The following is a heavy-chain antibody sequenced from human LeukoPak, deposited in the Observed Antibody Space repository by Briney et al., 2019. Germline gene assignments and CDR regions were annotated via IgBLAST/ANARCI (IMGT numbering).Heavy chain of an antibody. CDR2: LNPNSGGT. CDR1: GYTFTAFF. CDR3: ARVGAAYQDSNY. J-gene: IGHJ4*02. D-gene: IGHD1-26*01. Sequence: ASVKVSCKTSGYTFTAFFIHWVRQAPGQGLEWMGWLNPNSGGTDYAQKFQGRVTMTRDTSISTAYMELSRLRSDDTAVYFCARVGAAYQDSNYWGQGTLVTVSS. V-gene: IGHV1-2*02.